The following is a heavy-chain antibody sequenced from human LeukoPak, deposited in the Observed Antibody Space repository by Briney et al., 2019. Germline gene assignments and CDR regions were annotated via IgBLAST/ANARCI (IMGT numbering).Heavy chain of an antibody. V-gene: IGHV4-59*12. J-gene: IGHJ6*04. Sequence: SETLSLTCTVSGGSINNYYWTWIRQSPGKGLEWIGYISYSGSTNYNPSLTRRVTISSDPSKNQLSLSLSSVTAADTAVHFCARDPSRDWPPKAVDAWGIGTTVIVSS. CDR2: ISYSGST. CDR3: ARDPSRDWPPKAVDA. D-gene: IGHD3-9*01. CDR1: GGSINNYY.